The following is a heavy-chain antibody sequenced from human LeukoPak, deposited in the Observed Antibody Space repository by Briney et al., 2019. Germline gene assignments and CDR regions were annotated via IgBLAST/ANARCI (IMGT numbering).Heavy chain of an antibody. Sequence: PSETLSLTCTVSGGSISSYYWSWLRQPPGKGLEWIGDIYYSGYTNYNPSLKSRVTISVDTSKNQFSQKLRSVTAADTAVYYCARETSQKGAHYMDVWGKGTTVTISS. J-gene: IGHJ6*03. V-gene: IGHV4-59*01. CDR2: IYYSGYT. CDR3: ARETSQKGAHYMDV. CDR1: GGSISSYY.